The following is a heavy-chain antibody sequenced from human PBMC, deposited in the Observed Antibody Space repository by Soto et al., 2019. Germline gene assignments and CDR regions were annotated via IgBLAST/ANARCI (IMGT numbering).Heavy chain of an antibody. J-gene: IGHJ5*02. CDR1: GGSFSGYY. D-gene: IGHD3-10*01. V-gene: IGHV4-34*01. CDR3: ARGYITMVRGVIPNWFDP. Sequence: SETLSLTCAVYGGSFSGYYWSWTRQPPGKGLEWIGEINHSGSTNYNPSLKSRVTISVDTSKNQFSLKLSSVTAADTAVYYCARGYITMVRGVIPNWFDPWGQGTLVTVSS. CDR2: INHSGST.